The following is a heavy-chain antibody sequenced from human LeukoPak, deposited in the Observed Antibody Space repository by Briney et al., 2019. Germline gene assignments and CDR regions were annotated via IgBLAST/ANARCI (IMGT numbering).Heavy chain of an antibody. CDR3: ARGIRYDSSGYWPLAFDY. CDR2: IYSGGST. D-gene: IGHD3-22*01. Sequence: GGSLRLSCAASGFTVSSNYMSWVRQAPGKGLEGVSVIYSGGSTYYAASVKGRFTISRDNSKNTLYLQMNSLRAEDTAVYYCARGIRYDSSGYWPLAFDYWGQGTLVTVSS. CDR1: GFTVSSNY. J-gene: IGHJ4*02. V-gene: IGHV3-66*02.